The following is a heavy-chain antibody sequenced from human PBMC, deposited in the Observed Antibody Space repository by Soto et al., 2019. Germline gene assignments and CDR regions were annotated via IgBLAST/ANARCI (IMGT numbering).Heavy chain of an antibody. Sequence: ASVKVSCKASGYTFSSYGISWVRQAPGQGLEWMGWISIESGNRNLAQKFQGRVSLTTENSTRTAYMAMRSLRPDDTAADYCARDQGPGAGADHWFDPWGEGSQVTVSA. CDR2: ISIESGNR. J-gene: IGHJ5*02. V-gene: IGHV1-18*04. D-gene: IGHD6-13*01. CDR1: GYTFSSYG. CDR3: ARDQGPGAGADHWFDP.